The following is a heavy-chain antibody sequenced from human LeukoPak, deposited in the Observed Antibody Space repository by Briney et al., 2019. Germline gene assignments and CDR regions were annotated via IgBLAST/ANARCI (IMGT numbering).Heavy chain of an antibody. J-gene: IGHJ4*02. CDR1: AFTFSSYA. V-gene: IGHV3-23*01. D-gene: IGHD6-19*01. Sequence: GGSLRLSCTASAFTFSSYAMSWVRQAPGKGLEWVSAISGSGGSTYYADSVKGRFTISRDNSKNTLYLQMNSLRAEDTAVYYCAKDPRSEKEAYYFDYWGQGTLVTVSS. CDR2: ISGSGGST. CDR3: AKDPRSEKEAYYFDY.